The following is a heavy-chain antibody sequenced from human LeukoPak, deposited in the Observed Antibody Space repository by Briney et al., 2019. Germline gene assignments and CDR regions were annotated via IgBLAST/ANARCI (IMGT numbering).Heavy chain of an antibody. Sequence: GGSLRLSCAASGFTFSNYAMSWVRLAPGKGLEWVANIKEDGTETYYVDSVKGRFTISRDNAKNSLYLQMNSLRVEDTAVYYCAKEGRSLQTYWGQGTLVTVSS. CDR3: AKEGRSLQTY. J-gene: IGHJ4*02. CDR1: GFTFSNYA. CDR2: IKEDGTET. V-gene: IGHV3-7*03. D-gene: IGHD5-24*01.